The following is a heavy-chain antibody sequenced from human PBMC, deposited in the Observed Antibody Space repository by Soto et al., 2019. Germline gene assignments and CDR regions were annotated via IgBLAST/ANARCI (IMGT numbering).Heavy chain of an antibody. V-gene: IGHV4-31*03. J-gene: IGHJ6*02. CDR3: AREIYIGYYYGMDV. CDR1: GGSISSGGYY. D-gene: IGHD4-4*01. CDR2: IYYSGST. Sequence: PSETLSLTCTVSGGSISSGGYYWSWIRQHPGKGLEWIGYIYYSGSTYYNPSLKSRVTISVDTSKNQFSLKLSSVTAADTAVYYCAREIYIGYYYGMDVWGQGTTVTVSS.